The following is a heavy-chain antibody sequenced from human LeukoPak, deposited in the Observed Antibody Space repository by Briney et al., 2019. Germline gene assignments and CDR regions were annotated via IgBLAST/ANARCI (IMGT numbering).Heavy chain of an antibody. V-gene: IGHV3-21*06. CDR2: IYSSGGYM. Sequence: GGSLRLSCEASGFTFNTYSMNWARQAPGKGLEGVSSIYSSGGYMFYADSVKGRFIIPRDNAKDSLYLQMNSLRVEDTAVYYCLRGDRRDYWGQGTMVTVSS. CDR3: LRGDRRDY. J-gene: IGHJ4*02. CDR1: GFTFNTYS.